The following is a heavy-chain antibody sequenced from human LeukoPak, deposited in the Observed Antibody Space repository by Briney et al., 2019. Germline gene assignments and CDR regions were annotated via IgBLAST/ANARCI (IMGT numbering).Heavy chain of an antibody. Sequence: ASVKVSCKASGYTFTSYYMHWVRQAPGQGLEWMGIINPSGGSTSYAQKFQGRVTMTRDTSTSTVYMELSSLRSEDTAVYYCARDVSRSSSSEDPYYYGMDVWGQGTTVTVSS. V-gene: IGHV1-46*01. D-gene: IGHD6-6*01. CDR3: ARDVSRSSSSEDPYYYGMDV. CDR1: GYTFTSYY. J-gene: IGHJ6*02. CDR2: INPSGGST.